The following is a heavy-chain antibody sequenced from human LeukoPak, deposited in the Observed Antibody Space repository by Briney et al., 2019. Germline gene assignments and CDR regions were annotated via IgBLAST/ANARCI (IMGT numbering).Heavy chain of an antibody. CDR1: GFTVSNNY. J-gene: IGHJ4*02. CDR2: IHAGGST. D-gene: IGHD3-22*01. V-gene: IGHV3-53*01. Sequence: QTGGSLRLSCAASGFTVSNNYMSWVRQAPGKGLEWVSVIHAGGSTYYADSVKGRFTISRDNSKNTLYLQMNSLRAEDTAVYYCAVYDSSALIEGGWGQGALVTVSS. CDR3: AVYDSSALIEGG.